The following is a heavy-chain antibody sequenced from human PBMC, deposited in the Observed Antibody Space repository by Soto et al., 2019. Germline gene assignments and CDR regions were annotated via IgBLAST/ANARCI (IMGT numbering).Heavy chain of an antibody. D-gene: IGHD5-12*01. Sequence: HPGGSLRLSCAASGFTFSIYWMHWFRQAPGKGLVWVSRINSDGSSTSYADSVKGRFTISRDNAKNTLYLQMNSLRAEDTAVYYCARDGYNHYYYYYGMDVWGQGTTVTVSS. V-gene: IGHV3-74*01. J-gene: IGHJ6*02. CDR3: ARDGYNHYYYYYGMDV. CDR2: INSDGSST. CDR1: GFTFSIYW.